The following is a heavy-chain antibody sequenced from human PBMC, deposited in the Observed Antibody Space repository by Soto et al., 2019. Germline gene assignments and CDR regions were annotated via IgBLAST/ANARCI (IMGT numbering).Heavy chain of an antibody. V-gene: IGHV3-23*01. CDR1: GFTFSSYA. CDR3: AREVRVRGFAFDI. D-gene: IGHD3-3*01. Sequence: GGSLRLSCAASGFTFSSYAMNWVRQAPGKGLEWVSVISGSGSNTYYADSVKGRFTISRENSKNMLYLRMNSLRVEDTAVYYCAREVRVRGFAFDIWGQGTMVTVSS. CDR2: ISGSGSNT. J-gene: IGHJ3*02.